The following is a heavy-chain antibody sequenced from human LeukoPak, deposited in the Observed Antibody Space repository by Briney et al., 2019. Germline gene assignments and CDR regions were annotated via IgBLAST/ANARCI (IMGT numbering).Heavy chain of an antibody. CDR2: IYTSGST. J-gene: IGHJ3*02. CDR3: ARDYYYDSSGYLGSIGAFDI. CDR1: GGSISSYY. D-gene: IGHD3-22*01. V-gene: IGHV4-4*07. Sequence: SETLSLTCTVSGGSISSYYWSWIRQPAGKGLEWIGRIYTSGSTNYNPSLKSPVTMSVDTSKNQFSLKLSSVTAADTAVYYCARDYYYDSSGYLGSIGAFDIWGQGTMVTVSS.